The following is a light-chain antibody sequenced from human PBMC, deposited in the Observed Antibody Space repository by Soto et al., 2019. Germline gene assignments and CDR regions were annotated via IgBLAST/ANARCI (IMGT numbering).Light chain of an antibody. Sequence: DIQMTQSPSSLSASVGDRVTITCRASQSISSYLNWYQQKPGKAPKLLIYAASSLQSGVPSRFSASGSGTDFTLTISSLQPEDFATYYCQQSYSTPQTCGQGTEVEIK. CDR2: AAS. CDR3: QQSYSTPQT. V-gene: IGKV1-39*01. J-gene: IGKJ1*01. CDR1: QSISSY.